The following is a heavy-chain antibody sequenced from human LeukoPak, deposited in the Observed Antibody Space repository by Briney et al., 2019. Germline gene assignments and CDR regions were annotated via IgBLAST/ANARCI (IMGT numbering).Heavy chain of an antibody. Sequence: ASVKVSCKASGYTFTGYYMHWVRQAPGQGLEWMGWINPNSGGTNYAQKLQGRVTMTTDTSTSTAYMELRSLRSDDTAVYYCAREVEISSGWYDYWGQGTLVTVSS. CDR1: GYTFTGYY. V-gene: IGHV1-2*02. CDR3: AREVEISSGWYDY. CDR2: INPNSGGT. D-gene: IGHD6-19*01. J-gene: IGHJ4*02.